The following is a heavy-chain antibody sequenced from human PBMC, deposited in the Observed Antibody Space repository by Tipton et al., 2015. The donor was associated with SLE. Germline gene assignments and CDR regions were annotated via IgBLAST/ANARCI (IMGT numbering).Heavy chain of an antibody. Sequence: SLRLSCAASGFTFSSYDMHWVRQATGKGLEWVSAIGTAGDTYYPGSVKGRFTISRENAKNSLYLQMNSLRAGDTAVYYCARSYSGSYYFDYWGQGTLVTVSS. CDR2: IGTAGDT. D-gene: IGHD1-26*01. CDR3: ARSYSGSYYFDY. J-gene: IGHJ4*02. CDR1: GFTFSSYD. V-gene: IGHV3-13*01.